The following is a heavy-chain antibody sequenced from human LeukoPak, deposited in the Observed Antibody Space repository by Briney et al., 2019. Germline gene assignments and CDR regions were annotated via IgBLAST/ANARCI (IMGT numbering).Heavy chain of an antibody. J-gene: IGHJ4*02. V-gene: IGHV1-2*02. Sequence: ASVKVSCKASGYTFTGYYMHWVRQAPGQGLEWMGWINPSSGGTNYAQKFQGRVTMTRDTSISTAYMELSRLRSDDTAVYYCARARITIFGVVIEPFDYWGQGTLVTVSS. CDR1: GYTFTGYY. D-gene: IGHD3-3*01. CDR2: INPSSGGT. CDR3: ARARITIFGVVIEPFDY.